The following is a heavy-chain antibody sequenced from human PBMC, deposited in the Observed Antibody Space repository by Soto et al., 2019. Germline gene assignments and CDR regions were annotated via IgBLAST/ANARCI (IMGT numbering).Heavy chain of an antibody. J-gene: IGHJ5*02. CDR3: STDGGPWDLDL. Sequence: QEQLVQSGAAVKKPGASVTVSCKASGYPFTRAYIHWVRQAPGAGLEWMGVIYPSNAATTYAQKFQGRLTLTRVTSTSTVYMQLSYLTSGDTAVYYCSTDGGPWDLDLWGQGTLVTVSS. CDR2: IYPSNAAT. V-gene: IGHV1-46*01. D-gene: IGHD3-16*01. CDR1: GYPFTRAY.